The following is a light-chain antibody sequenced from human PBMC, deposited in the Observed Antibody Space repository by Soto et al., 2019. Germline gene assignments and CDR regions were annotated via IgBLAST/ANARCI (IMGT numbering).Light chain of an antibody. CDR2: GAS. J-gene: IGKJ2*01. Sequence: EIVMTQSPATLSVSPGGRATLSCRASQSISDTLAWYQQKPGQAPRLLIYGASSRATGIPDRFSGSGSGTDFTLTISSLEPEDFAVYYCQHCGGSRGYTFGHGTKVDIK. CDR3: QHCGGSRGYT. V-gene: IGKV3-20*01. CDR1: QSISDT.